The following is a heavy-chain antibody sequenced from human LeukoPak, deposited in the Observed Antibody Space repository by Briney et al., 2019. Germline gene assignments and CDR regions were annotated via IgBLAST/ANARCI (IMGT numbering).Heavy chain of an antibody. J-gene: IGHJ4*02. CDR2: INPSGGST. V-gene: IGHV1-46*01. D-gene: IGHD1-26*01. CDR1: GYTFTSYY. Sequence: GASVKVSCKASGYTFTSYYMHWVRQAPGQGLEWMGIINPSGGSTSYAQKFQGRVTMTRDTSTSTVYMELSRLRSEDPAVYSCAREKVGHFDYWGQGTLVNVSS. CDR3: AREKVGHFDY.